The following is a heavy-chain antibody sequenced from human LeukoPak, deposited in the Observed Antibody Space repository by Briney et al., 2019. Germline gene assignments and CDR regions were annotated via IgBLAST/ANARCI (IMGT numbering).Heavy chain of an antibody. Sequence: NPGGSLRLSCAASGFTFSDYWMTWLRQAPGKGLEWVANIRRDGSQKNYADSVKGRFTISRDNAKNSLYLLMNSLRAEDTAVYYCVTIDSSGPLPRYWGQGTLVTVSS. D-gene: IGHD3-22*01. J-gene: IGHJ4*02. V-gene: IGHV3-7*03. CDR1: GFTFSDYW. CDR2: IRRDGSQK. CDR3: VTIDSSGPLPRY.